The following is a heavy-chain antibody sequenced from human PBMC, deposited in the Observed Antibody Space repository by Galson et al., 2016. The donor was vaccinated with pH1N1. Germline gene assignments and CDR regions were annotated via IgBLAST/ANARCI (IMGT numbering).Heavy chain of an antibody. J-gene: IGHJ2*01. Sequence: SVKVSCKASGGTFGSYGINWVRQAPGQGLEWMGGIIPIFNTVKYAQNFQGRVTITADESTTTAYMELSSLRSKDTAMYYCAREDYYDTDLSDWYFDLWGRGTLLTVSS. CDR1: GGTFGSYG. CDR3: AREDYYDTDLSDWYFDL. CDR2: IIPIFNTV. V-gene: IGHV1-69*13. D-gene: IGHD3-22*01.